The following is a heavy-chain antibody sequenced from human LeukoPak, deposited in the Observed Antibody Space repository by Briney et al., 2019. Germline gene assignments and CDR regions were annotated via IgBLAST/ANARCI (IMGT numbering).Heavy chain of an antibody. V-gene: IGHV1-2*06. CDR1: GYTFTDYH. Sequence: ASVKVSCKASGYTFTDYHMHWVRQAPGQGLEWMGRINPNSGDTNYAQKFQGRVAMTRDTSISTAFMELTRLRSDDTAVYYCARDYCSSTSCLFDYWAREPWSPSPQ. D-gene: IGHD2-2*01. CDR3: ARDYCSSTSCLFDY. CDR2: INPNSGDT. J-gene: IGHJ4*02.